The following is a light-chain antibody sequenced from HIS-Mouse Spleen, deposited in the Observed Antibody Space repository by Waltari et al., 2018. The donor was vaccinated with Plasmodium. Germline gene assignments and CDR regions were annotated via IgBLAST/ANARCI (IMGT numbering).Light chain of an antibody. J-gene: IGLJ1*01. Sequence: SYELTQPPSSSVSPRQTARITCRANKLGDKYACWYQQKPGQSPVLVIYQDSKRPSGIPERFSGSNSGNTATLTISGTQAMDEADYYCQAWDSSTDYVFGTGTKVTVL. CDR2: QDS. V-gene: IGLV3-1*01. CDR3: QAWDSSTDYV. CDR1: KLGDKY.